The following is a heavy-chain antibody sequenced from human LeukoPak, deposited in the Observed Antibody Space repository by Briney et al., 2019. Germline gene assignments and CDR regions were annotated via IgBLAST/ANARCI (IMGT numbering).Heavy chain of an antibody. Sequence: GGSLRLSCAASGFTFSDYYMSWIRQAPGKGLEWVSYISSSGSTIYYADSVKGRFTISRDNAKNSLYLQMNSLRAEDTAVYYCAKTALGEVVDDYYFDYWGQGTLVTVFS. J-gene: IGHJ4*02. V-gene: IGHV3-11*01. CDR3: AKTALGEVVDDYYFDY. CDR1: GFTFSDYY. D-gene: IGHD3-16*01. CDR2: ISSSGSTI.